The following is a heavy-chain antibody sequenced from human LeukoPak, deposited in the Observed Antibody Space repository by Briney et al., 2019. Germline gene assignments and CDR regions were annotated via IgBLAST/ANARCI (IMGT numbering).Heavy chain of an antibody. J-gene: IGHJ5*02. CDR2: IYTSGRT. CDR1: GGSVSSGRYY. D-gene: IGHD3-9*01. Sequence: SQTLSLTCTVSGGSVSSGRYYWSWIRQPAGKGLEWIGRIYTSGRTNYNPSLKSRATISVDTSKNQFSLKLSSVTAADTAVYYCAREQYGYFDYLLDWFDPWGQGTLVTVSS. CDR3: AREQYGYFDYLLDWFDP. V-gene: IGHV4-61*02.